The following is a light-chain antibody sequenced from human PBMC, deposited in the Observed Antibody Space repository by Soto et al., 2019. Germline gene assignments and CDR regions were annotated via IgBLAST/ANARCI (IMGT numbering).Light chain of an antibody. Sequence: DTRLTQSPSSLSASVGDRVTITCQASQHISDYLNWYQQKPGKAPKLLIYDGTKLETGVPSRFSGSGSGTEFTFTIRSLQPEDTATYYCHQYFNPRTFGGGTKVEIK. CDR3: HQYFNPRT. V-gene: IGKV1-33*01. J-gene: IGKJ4*01. CDR1: QHISDY. CDR2: DGT.